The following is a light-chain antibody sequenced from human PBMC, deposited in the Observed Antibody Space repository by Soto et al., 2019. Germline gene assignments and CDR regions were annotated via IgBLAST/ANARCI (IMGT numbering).Light chain of an antibody. Sequence: QSALTQPPSVSAAPGQKVTISCSGSSSNIGNNYVSWYQQLPGTAPKLLIYDNNKRPSGIPDRFSGSKSGTSATLGITGLQTGDEADYYCGTWDSSLSVVFGGGTKVTV. CDR1: SSNIGNNY. CDR3: GTWDSSLSVV. J-gene: IGLJ2*01. CDR2: DNN. V-gene: IGLV1-51*01.